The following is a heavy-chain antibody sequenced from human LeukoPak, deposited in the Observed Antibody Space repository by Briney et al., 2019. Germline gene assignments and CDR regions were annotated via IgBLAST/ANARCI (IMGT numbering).Heavy chain of an antibody. V-gene: IGHV4-31*03. D-gene: IGHD3-9*01. CDR3: ARALGYDVLTGYNRGWFSDL. Sequence: SQTLSLTCTVSGVSISSGGYYWTWIRQHPAKGLEWLGYIYYTGATYYNPSVKSRLTLSVGTSENQFSLRLSSVTAADTAVYYCARALGYDVLTGYNRGWFSDLWGRGTLVTVSS. CDR1: GVSISSGGYY. CDR2: IYYTGAT. J-gene: IGHJ2*01.